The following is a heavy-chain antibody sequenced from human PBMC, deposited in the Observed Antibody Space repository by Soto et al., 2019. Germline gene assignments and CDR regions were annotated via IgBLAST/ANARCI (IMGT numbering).Heavy chain of an antibody. Sequence: GGSLELSCASSDFTLSGYWMPWVRQVPGKGLVLVSRISSDGRNTNYADSVGGRFTISRDNAKNTLYVQMNSLRAEDTAVYYCVRGNSGYGNFDYWGQGTLFTVSS. V-gene: IGHV3-74*01. CDR3: VRGNSGYGNFDY. J-gene: IGHJ4*02. CDR2: ISSDGRNT. CDR1: DFTLSGYW. D-gene: IGHD5-12*01.